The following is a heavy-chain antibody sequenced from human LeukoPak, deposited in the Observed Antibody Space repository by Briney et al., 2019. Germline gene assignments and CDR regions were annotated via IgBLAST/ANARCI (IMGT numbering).Heavy chain of an antibody. J-gene: IGHJ4*02. CDR3: ARDGDYGSGSYLAFDY. Sequence: GGSLRLSCAASGFTFSSYSMNWVRQAPGKGLEWVSCIGSSSSYIYYADSVKGRFTISRDNARNSLYLQMNSLRAEDTALYYCARDGDYGSGSYLAFDYRGQGSLVTVSS. D-gene: IGHD3-10*01. CDR2: IGSSSSYI. CDR1: GFTFSSYS. V-gene: IGHV3-21*01.